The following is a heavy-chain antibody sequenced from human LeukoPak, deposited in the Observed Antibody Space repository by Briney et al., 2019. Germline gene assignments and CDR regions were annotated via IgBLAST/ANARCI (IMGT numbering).Heavy chain of an antibody. Sequence: GGSLRLSCTVSGFTVSSNSMSWVRQAPGKGLEWVSFIYSDNTHYSDSLKGRFTISRDNSKYTLYLQMNSLRAEDTAVYYCARRAGAYSHPYDYWGQGTLVTVSS. CDR3: ARRAGAYSHPYDY. V-gene: IGHV3-53*01. CDR1: GFTVSSNS. J-gene: IGHJ4*02. CDR2: IYSDNT. D-gene: IGHD4/OR15-4a*01.